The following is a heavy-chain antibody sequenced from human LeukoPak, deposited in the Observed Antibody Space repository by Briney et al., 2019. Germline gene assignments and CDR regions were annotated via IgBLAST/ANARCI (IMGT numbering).Heavy chain of an antibody. CDR1: GFTFSSYS. CDR3: AKDFPREQWLEVTFDY. J-gene: IGHJ4*02. CDR2: ISSSSYI. Sequence: NAGGSLRLSCAASGFTFSSYSMNWVRQAPGKGLEWVSSISSSSYIYYADSVKGRFTISRDNSKNTLYLQMNSLRAEDTAVYYCAKDFPREQWLEVTFDYWGQGTLVTVSS. D-gene: IGHD6-19*01. V-gene: IGHV3-21*04.